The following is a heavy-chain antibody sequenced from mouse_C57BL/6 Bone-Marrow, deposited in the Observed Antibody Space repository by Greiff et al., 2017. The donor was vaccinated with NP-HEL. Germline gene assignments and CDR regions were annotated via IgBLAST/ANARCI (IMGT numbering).Heavy chain of an antibody. V-gene: IGHV1-26*01. D-gene: IGHD1-1*01. CDR2: INPNNGGT. CDR1: GYTFTDYY. CDR3: ARLGDAPITTVVADYAMDY. Sequence: EVQLQQSGPELVKPGASVKISCKASGYTFTDYYMNWVKQSHGKSLEWIGDINPNNGGTSYNQKFKGTATLTVDKSSSPAYMELRSLTSEVSAVYYCARLGDAPITTVVADYAMDYWGRGTSVTVSS. J-gene: IGHJ4*01.